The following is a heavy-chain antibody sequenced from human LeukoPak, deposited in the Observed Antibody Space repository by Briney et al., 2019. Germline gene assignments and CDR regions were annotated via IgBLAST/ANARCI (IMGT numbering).Heavy chain of an antibody. V-gene: IGHV3-30*18. J-gene: IGHJ4*02. Sequence: GGSLRLSCAPSGFTFSSYGMHWVRQAPGKGLEWVAVISYDGSNKYYADSVKGRFTVSRDNSKNTLYLQMNSLRDEDTAVYYCAKDPHLYSSGWDYYFEYWGQGTLVTVSS. CDR2: ISYDGSNK. CDR3: AKDPHLYSSGWDYYFEY. CDR1: GFTFSSYG. D-gene: IGHD6-19*01.